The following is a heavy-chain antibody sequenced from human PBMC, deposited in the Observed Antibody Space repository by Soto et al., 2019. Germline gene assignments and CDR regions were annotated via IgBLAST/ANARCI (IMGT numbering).Heavy chain of an antibody. CDR3: ARLGFGELGGMWYYGMDV. CDR2: IIPIFGTA. CDR1: GGTFSSYA. V-gene: IGHV1-69*13. J-gene: IGHJ6*02. Sequence: GASVKVSCKSSGGTFSSYAISCVRQAPEQGLEWMGGIIPIFGTANYAQKFQGRVTITADESTSTAYMELSSLRSEDTAVYYCARLGFGELGGMWYYGMDVWGQGTTVTVSS. D-gene: IGHD3-10*01.